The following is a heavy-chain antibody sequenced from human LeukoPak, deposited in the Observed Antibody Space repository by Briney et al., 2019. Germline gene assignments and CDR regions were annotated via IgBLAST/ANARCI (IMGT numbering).Heavy chain of an antibody. CDR1: GFTFSDYY. J-gene: IGHJ6*02. V-gene: IGHV4-30-4*08. CDR3: ARDRDCSSTSCLGYYYYGMDV. CDR2: IYYSGST. Sequence: LRLSCAASGFTFSDYYMSWIRQPPGKGLEWIGYIYYSGSTYYNPSFKSRVTISVDTSKNQFSLKLSSVTAADTAVYYCARDRDCSSTSCLGYYYYGMDVWGQGTTVTVSS. D-gene: IGHD2-2*01.